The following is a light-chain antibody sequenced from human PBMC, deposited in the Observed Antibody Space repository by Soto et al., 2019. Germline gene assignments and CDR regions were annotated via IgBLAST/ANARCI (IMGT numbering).Light chain of an antibody. CDR2: EVT. Sequence: QSALTQPPSASGSPGQSVTISCTGTSSDVGAYDYVSWYQQHPDEAPKLMIYEVTKRPSGVPDRFSASKSGNTASLTVSGLQTEDEADYYCSSFANSNNFVFGTGTKVTVL. V-gene: IGLV2-8*01. J-gene: IGLJ1*01. CDR1: SSDVGAYDY. CDR3: SSFANSNNFV.